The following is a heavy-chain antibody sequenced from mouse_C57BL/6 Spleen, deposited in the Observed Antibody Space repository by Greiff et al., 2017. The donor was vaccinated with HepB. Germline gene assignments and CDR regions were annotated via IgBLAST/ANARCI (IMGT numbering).Heavy chain of an antibody. CDR3: AIMVTTVYYYAMDY. CDR1: GYAFSSSW. V-gene: IGHV1-82*01. CDR2: IYPGDGDT. D-gene: IGHD2-2*01. Sequence: VKVVESGPELVKPGASVKISCKASGYAFSSSWMNWVKQRPGKGLEWIGRIYPGDGDTNYNGKFKGKATLTADKSSSTAYMQLSSLTSEDSAVYFCAIMVTTVYYYAMDYWGQGTSVTVSS. J-gene: IGHJ4*01.